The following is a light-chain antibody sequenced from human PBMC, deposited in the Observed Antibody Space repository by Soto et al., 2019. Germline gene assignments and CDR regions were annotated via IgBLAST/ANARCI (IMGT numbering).Light chain of an antibody. J-gene: IGLJ2*01. V-gene: IGLV2-8*01. CDR3: SSYGGFHNVL. CDR1: GTDVGQYNY. Sequence: QSVLTQPPSASGSPGQSVTISCTGAGTDVGQYNYVSWYQQHPGKAPKLLIHHVSRRPSGVPARFSGSKSDNTDSLTVSGLQTEDEADSYCSSYGGFHNVLFGGGTKLTVL. CDR2: HVS.